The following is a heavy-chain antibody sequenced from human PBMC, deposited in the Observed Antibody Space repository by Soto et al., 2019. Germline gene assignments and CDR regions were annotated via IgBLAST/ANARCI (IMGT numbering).Heavy chain of an antibody. V-gene: IGHV1-18*01. CDR1: GYTFTSYG. Sequence: GASVKVSCKASGYTFTSYGISWVRQAPGQGLEWMGWISAYNGNTNYAQKLQGRVTMTTDTSTSTAYMELRSLRSDDTAVYYCARDGITIFGVVIRFDPWGQGTLVTVSS. D-gene: IGHD3-3*01. CDR2: ISAYNGNT. J-gene: IGHJ5*02. CDR3: ARDGITIFGVVIRFDP.